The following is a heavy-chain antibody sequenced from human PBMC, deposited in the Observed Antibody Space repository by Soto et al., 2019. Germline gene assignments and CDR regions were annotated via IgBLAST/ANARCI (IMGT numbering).Heavy chain of an antibody. Sequence: GASVKVSCKASGYTFTSYGISWVRQAPGQGLEWMGWISAYNGNTNYAQKLQGRVTMTTDTSTSTAYMELRSLRSDDTAVYYCARDRKDYYDSRLPLAAFDIWGQGTMVTVSS. CDR3: ARDRKDYYDSRLPLAAFDI. D-gene: IGHD3-22*01. J-gene: IGHJ3*02. V-gene: IGHV1-18*01. CDR1: GYTFTSYG. CDR2: ISAYNGNT.